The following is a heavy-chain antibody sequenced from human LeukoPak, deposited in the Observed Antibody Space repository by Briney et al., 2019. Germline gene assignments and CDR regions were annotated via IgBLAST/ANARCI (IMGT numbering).Heavy chain of an antibody. J-gene: IGHJ4*02. Sequence: PGGSLRLSCAASGFTFRSYAMIWVRQAPGKGLEWVANIKEDGSDKYYVDSVKGRFTISRHNAENSLYLQMNSLRAEDTAVYYCARYDGGVAIDYWGQGTLVTVSS. CDR1: GFTFRSYA. CDR2: IKEDGSDK. D-gene: IGHD3-16*01. CDR3: ARYDGGVAIDY. V-gene: IGHV3-7*01.